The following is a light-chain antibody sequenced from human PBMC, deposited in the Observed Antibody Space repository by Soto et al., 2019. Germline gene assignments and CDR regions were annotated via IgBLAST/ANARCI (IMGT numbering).Light chain of an antibody. V-gene: IGLV1-47*01. CDR2: RNN. CDR1: SSNIGSNY. CDR3: AAWDDSLSGLYVV. Sequence: QSVLTQPPSASGTPGQRVTISCSGSSSNIGSNYVYWYQQLPGTAPKLLIYRNNQLPSGVPDRFSGSKSGTSASLAISGLRSEDEADYYCAAWDDSLSGLYVVFGGGTKLTVL. J-gene: IGLJ2*01.